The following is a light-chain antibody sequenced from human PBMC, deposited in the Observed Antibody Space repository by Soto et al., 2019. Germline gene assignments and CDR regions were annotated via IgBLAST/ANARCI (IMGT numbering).Light chain of an antibody. Sequence: DIQMPQSPSSLSASVGDRVTITCRASQSIITYLNWYQQKPGKAPNLLISAASSLQSGVPSRFSGGGSGTEFTLTIISLQPEDFETYYCQQSYSTPRTFGQGTKLEIK. CDR3: QQSYSTPRT. V-gene: IGKV1-39*01. CDR1: QSIITY. CDR2: AAS. J-gene: IGKJ2*01.